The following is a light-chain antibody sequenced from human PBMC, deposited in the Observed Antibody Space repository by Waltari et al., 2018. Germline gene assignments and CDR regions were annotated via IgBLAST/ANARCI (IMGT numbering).Light chain of an antibody. J-gene: IGKJ1*01. CDR2: GAS. CDR1: QSVSSSY. Sequence: EIVLTQSPGTLSLSPGERATLPCRASQSVSSSYLAGYEQKPGQAPRLLIYGASSRATGIPDRFSGSGSGTDFTLTISRLEPEDFAVYYCQQYGSSPLAFGQGTKVEIK. CDR3: QQYGSSPLA. V-gene: IGKV3-20*01.